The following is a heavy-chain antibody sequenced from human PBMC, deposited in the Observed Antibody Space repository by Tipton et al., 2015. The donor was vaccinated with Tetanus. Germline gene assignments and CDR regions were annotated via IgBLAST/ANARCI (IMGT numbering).Heavy chain of an antibody. CDR3: ARDYFGSGSNYYFYY. J-gene: IGHJ4*02. Sequence: QVQLVQSGPEVKKPGASVKVSCKASGYTFTRNGLTWVRQAPGPGPEWMGWISGYNGNTNYAPKFQGRVTMTTDTTTNTAYMELRRLRADDPAVYYCARDYFGSGSNYYFYYWGQGSQVSVSS. CDR2: ISGYNGNT. CDR1: GYTFTRNG. V-gene: IGHV1-18*01. D-gene: IGHD3-10*01.